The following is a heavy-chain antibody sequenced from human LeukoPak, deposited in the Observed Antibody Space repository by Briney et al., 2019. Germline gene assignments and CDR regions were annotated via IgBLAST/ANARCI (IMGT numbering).Heavy chain of an antibody. CDR1: GYTFTGYY. D-gene: IGHD5-24*01. J-gene: IGHJ4*02. V-gene: IGHV1-2*02. Sequence: ASVKVSCKASGYTFTGYYMHWVRQAPGQGLEWMGWINPNSGGTNYAQKFQGRVTMTRDTSISTAYMELSRLRSDDTAVYYCARDRQRWLQWVGPGFDYWGQGTLVTASS. CDR3: ARDRQRWLQWVGPGFDY. CDR2: INPNSGGT.